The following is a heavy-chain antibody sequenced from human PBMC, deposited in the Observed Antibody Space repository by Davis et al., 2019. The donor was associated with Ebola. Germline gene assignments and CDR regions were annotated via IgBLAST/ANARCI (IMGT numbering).Heavy chain of an antibody. CDR1: GYTFSMYD. CDR3: ARGFTRSWKAQLDKFDQ. CDR2: MNPNTGNT. D-gene: IGHD1-1*01. J-gene: IGHJ4*02. Sequence: ASVKVSCKTSGYTFSMYDINWVRQVNGQGLEWMGWMNPNTGNTAFAQKFQGRVTMTRNISISTAFMELSNLKSDDTAVYFCARGFTRSWKAQLDKFDQWGQGTLLTVSS. V-gene: IGHV1-8*01.